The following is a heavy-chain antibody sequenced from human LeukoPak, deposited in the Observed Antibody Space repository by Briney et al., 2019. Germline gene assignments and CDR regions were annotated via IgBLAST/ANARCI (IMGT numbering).Heavy chain of an antibody. J-gene: IGHJ4*02. V-gene: IGHV1-18*01. CDR2: ISAYNGNT. D-gene: IGHD2-2*02. Sequence: VASVKVSCTASGYTFTSYGISWVRQAPGQGPEWMGWISAYNGNTNYAQKLQGRVTMTTDTSTSTAYMELRSLRSDDTAVDYCASGYCSSTSCYTLDYWGQGTLVTVSS. CDR3: ASGYCSSTSCYTLDY. CDR1: GYTFTSYG.